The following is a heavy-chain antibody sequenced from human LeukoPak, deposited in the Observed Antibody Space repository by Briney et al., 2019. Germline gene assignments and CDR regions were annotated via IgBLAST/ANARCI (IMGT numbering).Heavy chain of an antibody. CDR2: MNPNSGNT. J-gene: IGHJ5*02. Sequence: ASVKVSCKASGYTFTSYYMHWVRQAPGQGLEWMGWMNPNSGNTGYAQKFQGRVTMTRNTSISTAYMELSSLRSEDTAVYYCARGSRRFGDSPWGQGTLVTVSS. D-gene: IGHD3-10*01. V-gene: IGHV1-8*02. CDR3: ARGSRRFGDSP. CDR1: GYTFTSYY.